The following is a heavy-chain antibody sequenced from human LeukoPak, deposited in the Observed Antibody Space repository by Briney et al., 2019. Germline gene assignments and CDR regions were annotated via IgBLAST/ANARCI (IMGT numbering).Heavy chain of an antibody. D-gene: IGHD1-7*01. J-gene: IGHJ4*02. V-gene: IGHV3-21*01. Sequence: GGSLRLSCAASGFTFSSYSMNWVRQAPGKGLEWVSSISSSSSYIYYADSVKGRFTISRDNAKNSLYLQMKSLRAEDTAVYYCARDGYNGNLREYFDYWGQGTLVTVSS. CDR2: ISSSSSYI. CDR1: GFTFSSYS. CDR3: ARDGYNGNLREYFDY.